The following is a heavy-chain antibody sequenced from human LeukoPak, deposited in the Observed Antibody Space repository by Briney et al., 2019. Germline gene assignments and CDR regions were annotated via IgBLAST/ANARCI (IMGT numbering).Heavy chain of an antibody. CDR1: GGTFSSYA. D-gene: IGHD3-16*01. J-gene: IGHJ4*02. CDR2: IIPIFGTA. CDR3: ARDHEGGGARYPSYYFDY. Sequence: SVKVSCKASGGTFSSYAISWVRQAPGQGLEWMGGIIPIFGTANNTQKFQGRVTITADESTSTAYMELSRLRSEDTAVYYCARDHEGGGARYPSYYFDYWGQGTLVTVSS. V-gene: IGHV1-69*01.